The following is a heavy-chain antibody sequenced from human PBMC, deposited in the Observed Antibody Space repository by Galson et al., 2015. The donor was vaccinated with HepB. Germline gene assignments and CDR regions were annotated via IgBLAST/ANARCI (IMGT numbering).Heavy chain of an antibody. CDR3: ARGIKDIVADTFDY. D-gene: IGHD2-15*01. CDR1: GGSVSSYY. J-gene: IGHJ4*02. V-gene: IGHV4-59*02. Sequence: SETLSLTCTVSGGSVSSYYWSWIRQPPGKGLEWIGYIYYSGSTNYNPSLKSRVTISVDTSKNQFSLKLSSVTAADTAVYYCARGIKDIVADTFDYWGQGTLVTVSS. CDR2: IYYSGST.